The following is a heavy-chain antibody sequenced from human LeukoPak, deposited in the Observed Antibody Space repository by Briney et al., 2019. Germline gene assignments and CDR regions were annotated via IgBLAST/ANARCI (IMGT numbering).Heavy chain of an antibody. D-gene: IGHD6-19*01. V-gene: IGHV3-7*03. J-gene: IGHJ4*02. Sequence: GGSLRLSCAASGFSFSSHWMSWVRQAPGKGLEWVANIEGDGSERNYLDSVKGRFTISRDNAKNSLHPEMNSLRGDDTAVYFCAGGSGWLTEYWGQGTVVTVSS. CDR1: GFSFSSHW. CDR3: AGGSGWLTEY. CDR2: IEGDGSER.